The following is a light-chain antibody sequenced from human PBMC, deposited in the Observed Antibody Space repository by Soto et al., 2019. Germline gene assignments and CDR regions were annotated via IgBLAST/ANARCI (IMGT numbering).Light chain of an antibody. CDR3: GSYTGNIYV. J-gene: IGLJ1*01. V-gene: IGLV2-14*02. CDR2: DGS. CDR1: SSDVGSYNL. Sequence: QSVLTQPASMSGSPGQSITISCTGTSSDVGSYNLVSWYQQFPDKAPKLIIYDGSERPSGVSDRFSGSKSGNTASLTISGLQAEDEADYFCGSYTGNIYVFGNGTKVTVL.